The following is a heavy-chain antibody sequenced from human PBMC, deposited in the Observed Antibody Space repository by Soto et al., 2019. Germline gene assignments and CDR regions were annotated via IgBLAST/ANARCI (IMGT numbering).Heavy chain of an antibody. CDR2: ISYVGSNK. CDR1: GFTFSSYG. CDR3: AKDLSVATMLYAFDI. Sequence: QVQLVESGGGVVQPGRSLRLSCAASGFTFSSYGMHWVRQAPGKGLEWVAVISYVGSNKYYADSVKGRFTISRDNSKNTLYLQMNSLRAEDTAVYYCAKDLSVATMLYAFDIWGQGTMVTVSS. J-gene: IGHJ3*02. D-gene: IGHD5-12*01. V-gene: IGHV3-30*18.